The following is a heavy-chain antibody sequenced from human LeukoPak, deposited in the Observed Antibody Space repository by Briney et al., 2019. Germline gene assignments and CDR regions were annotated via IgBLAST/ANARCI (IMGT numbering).Heavy chain of an antibody. CDR2: INNEGSDT. CDR3: ATKRGIHQERVSLDF. D-gene: IGHD1-1*01. CDR1: GLTFSNHW. V-gene: IGHV3-74*01. J-gene: IGHJ4*02. Sequence: GGSLRLSCVVSGLTFSNHWMHWVRQTPGKGLVWVSHINNEGSDTRYADSVKGRFTISRDNANNIVYLQMNSLRAEDAAVYYCATKRGIHQERVSLDFWGQGALVTASS.